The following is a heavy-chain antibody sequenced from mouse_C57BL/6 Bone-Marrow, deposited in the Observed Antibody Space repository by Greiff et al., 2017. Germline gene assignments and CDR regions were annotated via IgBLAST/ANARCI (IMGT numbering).Heavy chain of an antibody. CDR2: ISYDGSN. V-gene: IGHV3-6*01. D-gene: IGHD1-1*01. CDR3: ARESYYY. CDR1: GYSITSGYY. Sequence: EVQLQESGPGLVKPSQSLSLTCSVTGYSITSGYYWNWIRQFPGNKLEWMGYISYDGSNNYNPSLKNRISITRDTSKNQFFLKLNSVTTEDTATYYCARESYYYWGQGTLVTVAA. J-gene: IGHJ3*01.